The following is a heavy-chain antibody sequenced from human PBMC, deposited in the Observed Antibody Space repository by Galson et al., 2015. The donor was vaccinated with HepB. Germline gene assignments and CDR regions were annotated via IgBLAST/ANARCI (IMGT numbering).Heavy chain of an antibody. CDR3: ARDLHPYGDSDYFDY. CDR2: ISYDGSNK. V-gene: IGHV3-30*04. CDR1: GFTFSSYA. J-gene: IGHJ4*02. D-gene: IGHD4-17*01. Sequence: SLRLSCAASGFTFSSYAMHWVRQAPGKGLEWVAVISYDGSNKYYADSVKGRFTISRDNSKNTLYLQMNSLRAEDTAVYYCARDLHPYGDSDYFDYWGQGTLVTVSS.